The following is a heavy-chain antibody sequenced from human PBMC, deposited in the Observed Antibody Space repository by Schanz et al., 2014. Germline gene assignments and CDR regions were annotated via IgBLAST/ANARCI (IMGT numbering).Heavy chain of an antibody. CDR2: ITYNGGTI. CDR1: GITFSSHS. V-gene: IGHV3-48*01. D-gene: IGHD1-1*01. CDR3: ARERRNADLDY. Sequence: EVQLVESGGGWVQPGGSLRLSCAASGITFSSHSFNWVRQAPGKGLEWISYITYNGGTIYYADSVKGRFTISRDNAKTSLYLEMNSLRAEDTALYYCARERRNADLDYWGQGTLVTVSS. J-gene: IGHJ4*02.